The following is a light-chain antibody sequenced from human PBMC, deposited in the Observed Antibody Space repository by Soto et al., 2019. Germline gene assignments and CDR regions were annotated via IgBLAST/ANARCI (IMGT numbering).Light chain of an antibody. V-gene: IGLV2-23*02. CDR2: EVY. CDR1: SSDVGYYNL. CDR3: CSYSGVRGIV. Sequence: QSVLTQPVSVSGSPGQSITISCTGTSSDVGYYNLVSWYQQHTGKAPKVLIYEVYKRPSGVSNRFSGSKSGNTASLTISGLQAEDEADYYCCSYSGVRGIVSGGGTQLTVL. J-gene: IGLJ7*01.